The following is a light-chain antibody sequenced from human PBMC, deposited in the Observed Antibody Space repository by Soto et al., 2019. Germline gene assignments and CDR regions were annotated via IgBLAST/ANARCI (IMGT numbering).Light chain of an antibody. J-gene: IGKJ4*01. CDR3: QQYGDWPLT. CDR1: QSVGNN. CDR2: GTS. Sequence: EIVLTQSPATLSVSPGERATLSCRASQSVGNNFAWYQQKPGQAPRLLIFGTSTRATGVPARFSGSGSGTEFTLTISSLQSEDFALYYCQQYGDWPLTFGGGAKVEIE. V-gene: IGKV3-15*01.